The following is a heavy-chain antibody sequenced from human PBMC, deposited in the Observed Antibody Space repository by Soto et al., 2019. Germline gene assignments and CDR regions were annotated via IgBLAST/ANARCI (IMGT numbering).Heavy chain of an antibody. D-gene: IGHD1-7*01. CDR3: AKVFLRKAWKYEKQQAFDI. Sequence: QVQLVESGGGVVQPGRSLRLSCAASGFTFSSYGMHWVRQAPGKGLEWVAVISYDGSNKYYADSVKGRFTISRDNSKNTLYLQMNSLRAEDTAVYYCAKVFLRKAWKYEKQQAFDIWGQGTMVTVSS. V-gene: IGHV3-30*18. CDR2: ISYDGSNK. J-gene: IGHJ3*02. CDR1: GFTFSSYG.